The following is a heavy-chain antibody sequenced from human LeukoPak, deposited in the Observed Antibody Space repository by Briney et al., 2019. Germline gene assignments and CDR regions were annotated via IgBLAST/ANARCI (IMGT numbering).Heavy chain of an antibody. J-gene: IGHJ6*03. V-gene: IGHV1-8*01. D-gene: IGHD5-12*01. Sequence: ASVKVSCKASGYTFTSYDINWVRQATGQGLEWMGWMNPNSGNTGYAQKFQGRVTMTRNTSISTAYMELSSLRSEDTAVYYCARRVATINYYYYMDVWGKGTTVTVSS. CDR3: ARRVATINYYYYMDV. CDR1: GYTFTSYD. CDR2: MNPNSGNT.